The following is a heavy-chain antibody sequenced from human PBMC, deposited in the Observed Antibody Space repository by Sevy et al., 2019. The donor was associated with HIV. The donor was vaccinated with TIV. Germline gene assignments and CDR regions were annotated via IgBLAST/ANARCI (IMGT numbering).Heavy chain of an antibody. CDR2: LSFGCGKI. CDR3: AREGCSRPHDY. CDR1: GFAFYEYS. J-gene: IGHJ4*02. V-gene: IGHV3-23*01. D-gene: IGHD2-8*01. Sequence: GGSMRLSCAASGFAFYEYSMSWIRQAPGKGLEWVATLSFGCGKINYADSVKGRFTISRDNSKNSFYLQMNNLRVEDTALYYCAREGCSRPHDYWGQGTRVTVSS.